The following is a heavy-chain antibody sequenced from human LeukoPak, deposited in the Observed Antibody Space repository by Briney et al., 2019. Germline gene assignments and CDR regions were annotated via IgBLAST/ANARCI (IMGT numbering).Heavy chain of an antibody. CDR2: IKQDGSEK. CDR3: ALGYCSGGSCLPYYYYGMDV. Sequence: GGSLRLSCAASGFTFSSYWMSWVRQAPGKGLEWVANIKQDGSEKYYVDSVKGRFTISRDNAKNLLYLQMNSLRAEDTAVYYCALGYCSGGSCLPYYYYGMDVWGQGTTVTVSS. D-gene: IGHD2-15*01. J-gene: IGHJ6*02. CDR1: GFTFSSYW. V-gene: IGHV3-7*01.